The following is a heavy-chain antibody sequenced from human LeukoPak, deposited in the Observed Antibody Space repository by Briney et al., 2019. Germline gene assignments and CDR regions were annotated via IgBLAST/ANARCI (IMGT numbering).Heavy chain of an antibody. CDR2: INSDGSDA. V-gene: IGHV3-74*01. J-gene: IGHJ4*02. Sequence: PGGSLRLSCAASGFTFSTYWMHWVRQAPGKGLVWVSRINSDGSDASYADSVKGRFTISRDNAKSTLYLQMNSLRAEDTAVYYCAREFYLHSDNYDSGNWGQGTLVTVSS. CDR1: GFTFSTYW. D-gene: IGHD3-16*01. CDR3: AREFYLHSDNYDSGN.